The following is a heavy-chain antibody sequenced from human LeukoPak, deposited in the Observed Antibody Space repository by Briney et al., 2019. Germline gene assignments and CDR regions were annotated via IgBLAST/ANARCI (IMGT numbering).Heavy chain of an antibody. D-gene: IGHD3-3*01. J-gene: IGHJ5*02. CDR1: GGSFSGYY. V-gene: IGHV4-34*01. Sequence: SETLSLTCAVYGGSFSGYYWSWIRQPPGKGLEWIGEINHSGSTNYNPSLKSRVTISVDTSKNQFSLKLSSVTAADTAVYYCARGHLYYDFWSGYYNWFDPWGQGTLVTVSS. CDR3: ARGHLYYDFWSGYYNWFDP. CDR2: INHSGST.